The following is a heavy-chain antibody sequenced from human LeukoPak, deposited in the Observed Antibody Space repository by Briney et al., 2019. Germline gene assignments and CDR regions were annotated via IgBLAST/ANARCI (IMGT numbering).Heavy chain of an antibody. J-gene: IGHJ3*02. V-gene: IGHV4-31*03. CDR2: IYYSGCT. CDR1: GGSISSGGYY. CDR3: ARGGYCSGGSCYSYSPLNWYDAFDI. Sequence: SETLSLTCTVSGGSISSGGYYWSWIRQHPGKGLEWIGYIYYSGCTYYNPSLKSRVTISVDTSKNQFSLKLSSVTAADTAVYYCARGGYCSGGSCYSYSPLNWYDAFDIWGQGTMVTVSS. D-gene: IGHD2-15*01.